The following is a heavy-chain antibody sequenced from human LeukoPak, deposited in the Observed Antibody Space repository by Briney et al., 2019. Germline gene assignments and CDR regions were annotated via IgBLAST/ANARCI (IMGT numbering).Heavy chain of an antibody. CDR2: ISYDGSNK. J-gene: IGHJ4*02. CDR3: AKDRVDSGSYFDY. V-gene: IGHV3-30*18. Sequence: GGSLRLSCAASGFTFSSYGMHWVRQAPGKGLEWVAVISYDGSNKYYADSVKGRFTISRDNSRNTLYLQMNSLRAEDTAVYYCAKDRVDSGSYFDYWGQGTLVTVSS. CDR1: GFTFSSYG. D-gene: IGHD1-26*01.